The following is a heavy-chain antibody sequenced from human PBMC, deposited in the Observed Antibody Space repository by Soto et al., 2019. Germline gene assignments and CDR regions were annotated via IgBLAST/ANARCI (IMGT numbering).Heavy chain of an antibody. V-gene: IGHV3-30*18. J-gene: IGHJ6*02. D-gene: IGHD2-15*01. CDR1: GFTFSSYG. Sequence: VGSLRLSCAASGFTFSSYGMHWVRQAPGKGLEWVAIISHDGGSKYYADSVKGRLTISRDNSQNMLYLQMHSLRAEDTAIYYCAKGDSGHYYGMDVWGQGTTVTVSS. CDR2: ISHDGGSK. CDR3: AKGDSGHYYGMDV.